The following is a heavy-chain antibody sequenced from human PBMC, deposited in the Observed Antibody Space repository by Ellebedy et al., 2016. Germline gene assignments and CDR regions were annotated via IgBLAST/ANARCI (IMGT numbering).Heavy chain of an antibody. CDR1: GFSVSSND. Sequence: ESLKISXGVSGFSVSSNDMSWVRQAPGKGLELVSLIYGDTASYYADSVKGRFTISRDNSKKTLYLQMSGLGAEDTAVYYCVTRHNAAFDFWGQGTMVTVSS. J-gene: IGHJ3*01. CDR3: VTRHNAAFDF. V-gene: IGHV3-53*01. CDR2: IYGDTAS. D-gene: IGHD1-14*01.